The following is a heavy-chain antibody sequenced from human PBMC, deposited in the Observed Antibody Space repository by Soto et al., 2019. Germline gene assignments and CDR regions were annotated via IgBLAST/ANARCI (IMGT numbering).Heavy chain of an antibody. CDR1: GYTFTRFG. Sequence: QVQLVQSGTEVKKPGASVKVSCKASGYTFTRFGINWVRQAPGQGLEWMGWISGHNGNTHSAQNFQGRVTVTTDTPTNTAYMEPRSRRSDDTAGYYCARTFESGGQLGGGFDFWGQGTLVTVSS. CDR3: ARTFESGGQLGGGFDF. D-gene: IGHD6-6*01. V-gene: IGHV1-18*01. CDR2: ISGHNGNT. J-gene: IGHJ4*02.